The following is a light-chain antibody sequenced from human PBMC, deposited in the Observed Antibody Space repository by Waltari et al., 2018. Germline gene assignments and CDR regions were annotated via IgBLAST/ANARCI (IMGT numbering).Light chain of an antibody. Sequence: QTVVTQEPSVSVSPGGAVTLTFALSSGSVPTSFYPSWYQQTPGQAPRTLIYRTNTRLFGVPNRFSGSILGNKAALTIAGAQADDEADYYCVLYMDSGIWVFGGGTKLTVL. V-gene: IGLV8-61*01. CDR2: RTN. J-gene: IGLJ3*02. CDR3: VLYMDSGIWV. CDR1: SGSVPTSFY.